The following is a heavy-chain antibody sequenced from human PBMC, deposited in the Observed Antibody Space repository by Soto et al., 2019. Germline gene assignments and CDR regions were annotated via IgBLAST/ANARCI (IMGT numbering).Heavy chain of an antibody. CDR2: IYYSGSP. CDR3: PREGRIAAAGRLDY. Sequence: SETLSLTCTVSGGSISSGDYYWSWIRQVPGKGLAWLGYIYYSGSPYYNPSLKSRVAMSVDTSKNQFSLKLSSVTAADTAIYYCPREGRIAAAGRLDYWGQGTLVTVSS. V-gene: IGHV4-31*03. J-gene: IGHJ4*02. CDR1: GGSISSGDYY. D-gene: IGHD6-13*01.